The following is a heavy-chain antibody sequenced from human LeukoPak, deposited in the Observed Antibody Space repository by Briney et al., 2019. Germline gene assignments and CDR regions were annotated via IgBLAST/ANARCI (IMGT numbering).Heavy chain of an antibody. CDR2: IYTSGST. V-gene: IGHV4-61*02. J-gene: IGHJ5*02. Sequence: PSETLSLTCTVSGGSISSGSYYWSWIRQPAGKGLEWIGRIYTSGSTNYNPSLKSRVTISVDTSKNQFSLKLSSVTAADTAVYYCARHPYYYDILTGYSNWFDPWGQGTLVTVSS. CDR1: GGSISSGSYY. D-gene: IGHD3-9*01. CDR3: ARHPYYYDILTGYSNWFDP.